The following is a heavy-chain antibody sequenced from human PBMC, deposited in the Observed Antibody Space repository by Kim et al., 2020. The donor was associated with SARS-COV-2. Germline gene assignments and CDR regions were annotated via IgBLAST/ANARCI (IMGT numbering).Heavy chain of an antibody. Sequence: GGSLRLSCAASGFTFSDYYMSWIRQAPGKGLEWVSYISSRSSYTNYADSVKGRFTISRDNAKNSLYLQMNSVRAEDTAVYYCAISPPRWDCSGGSCYPISPQYYYSGMDVWSQGTTVTVSS. J-gene: IGHJ6*02. D-gene: IGHD2-15*01. CDR3: AISPPRWDCSGGSCYPISPQYYYSGMDV. V-gene: IGHV3-11*03. CDR1: GFTFSDYY. CDR2: ISSRSSYT.